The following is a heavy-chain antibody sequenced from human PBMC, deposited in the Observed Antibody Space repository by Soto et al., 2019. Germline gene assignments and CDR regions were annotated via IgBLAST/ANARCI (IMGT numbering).Heavy chain of an antibody. CDR1: GGSISSSNW. V-gene: IGHV4-4*02. D-gene: IGHD3-22*01. J-gene: IGHJ6*02. CDR3: ARDIGDYEQRYYYGMDV. Sequence: SETLSLTCAVSGGSISSSNWWSWVRQPPGKGLEWIGEIYHSGSTNYNPSLKSRVTISVDKSKNQFSLKLSSVTAADTAVYYCARDIGDYEQRYYYGMDVWGQGTPVTVSS. CDR2: IYHSGST.